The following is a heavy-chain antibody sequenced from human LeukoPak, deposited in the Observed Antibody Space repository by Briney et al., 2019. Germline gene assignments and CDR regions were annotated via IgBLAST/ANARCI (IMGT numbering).Heavy chain of an antibody. CDR2: INDYTGDT. CDR3: ARGRLAKIVVVHSFSYGMDV. V-gene: IGHV4-34*01. J-gene: IGHJ6*02. Sequence: ETLSLTCTVYGGSFTDYFWTWIRQSPGKGLEWIGEINDYTGDTNYNPSLNSRVSISLEKSKNQFSLELRSVTAADTAVYYCARGRLAKIVVVHSFSYGMDVWGQGTTVTVSS. D-gene: IGHD3-22*01. CDR1: GGSFTDYF.